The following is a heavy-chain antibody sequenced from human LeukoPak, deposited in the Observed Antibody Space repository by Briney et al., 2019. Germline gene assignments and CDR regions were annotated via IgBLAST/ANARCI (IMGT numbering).Heavy chain of an antibody. V-gene: IGHV1-46*01. CDR2: INPSGGSP. D-gene: IGHD3-10*01. Sequence: GASVKVSCKASGYTFTSYYIHWVRQAPGQGLEWMGVINPSGGSPSYAQKFQGRVTMTRDTSTSTVYMEMSSLRSEDTVVYYCARAEVRGVAVFDYWGQGTLVTVCS. CDR1: GYTFTSYY. CDR3: ARAEVRGVAVFDY. J-gene: IGHJ4*02.